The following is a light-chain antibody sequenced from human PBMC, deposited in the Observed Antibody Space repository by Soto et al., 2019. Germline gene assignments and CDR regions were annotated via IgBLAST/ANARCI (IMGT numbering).Light chain of an antibody. V-gene: IGLV2-14*01. Sequence: QSALTQPASVSGSPGQSITISCTGTSSDVGGYNSVSWYQQHPGKAPQLMIYAVSNRPSGVSNRFSGSQSGNTASLTISGLQAEDEADYYCSSYTSSSTLVFGTGTKLTVL. CDR3: SSYTSSSTLV. CDR1: SSDVGGYNS. J-gene: IGLJ1*01. CDR2: AVS.